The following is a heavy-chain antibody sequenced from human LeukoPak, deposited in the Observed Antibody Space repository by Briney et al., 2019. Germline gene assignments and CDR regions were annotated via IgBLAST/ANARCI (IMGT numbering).Heavy chain of an antibody. D-gene: IGHD3-9*01. J-gene: IGHJ3*02. CDR1: GYSFTTYW. CDR3: ARRGYYDILTGYFVAFDI. CDR2: IYPGDSDT. Sequence: GESLKISCKGSGYSFTTYWIGWVRQMPGKGLEWMGSIYPGDSDTRYSPSFQGQVTISADKSISTAYLQWSSLQASDTAMYYCARRGYYDILTGYFVAFDIWGQGTMVTVSS. V-gene: IGHV5-51*01.